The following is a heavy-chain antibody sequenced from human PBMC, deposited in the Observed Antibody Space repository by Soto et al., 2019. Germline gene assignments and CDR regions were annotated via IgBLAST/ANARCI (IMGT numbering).Heavy chain of an antibody. CDR3: ARRTPGTGYI. CDR2: IYFSEST. V-gene: IGHV4-30-4*01. J-gene: IGHJ3*02. D-gene: IGHD2-8*02. CDR1: GASISSGDYY. Sequence: SETLSLTCNVSGASISSGDYYWSWIRQPPGKGLEWIGYIYFSESTSYNPSLKSRVTISGDKSKNQFSLKLSSVTAADTAVYYCARRTPGTGYIWGQGTMVTVSS.